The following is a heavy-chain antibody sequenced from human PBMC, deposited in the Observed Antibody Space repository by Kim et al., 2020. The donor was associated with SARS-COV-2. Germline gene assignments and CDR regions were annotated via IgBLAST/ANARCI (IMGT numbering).Heavy chain of an antibody. J-gene: IGHJ6*02. V-gene: IGHV4-59*13. D-gene: IGHD3-10*01. CDR1: GGSISSYY. CDR2: IYYSGST. CDR3: ARAGESGWFRVISGMDV. Sequence: SETLSLTCTVSGGSISSYYWSWIRQPPGKGLEWIGYIYYSGSTNYNPSLKSRVTISVDTSKNQFSLKLSSVTAADTAVYYCARAGESGWFRVISGMDVWGQGNPVTVSS.